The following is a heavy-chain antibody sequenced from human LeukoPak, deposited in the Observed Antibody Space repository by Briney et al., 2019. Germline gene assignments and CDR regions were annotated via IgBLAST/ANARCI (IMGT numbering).Heavy chain of an antibody. Sequence: SETLSLTCAVYGGSFSGYYWSWIRQPPGKGLEWIGEINHGGSTNYNPSLKSRLTISVDTSKNQFSLKLSSVTAADTAVYYCAREGVYYDILAAYYRPYYFDFWGQGTLVTAYS. J-gene: IGHJ4*02. CDR2: INHGGST. V-gene: IGHV4-34*01. CDR3: AREGVYYDILAAYYRPYYFDF. D-gene: IGHD3-9*01. CDR1: GGSFSGYY.